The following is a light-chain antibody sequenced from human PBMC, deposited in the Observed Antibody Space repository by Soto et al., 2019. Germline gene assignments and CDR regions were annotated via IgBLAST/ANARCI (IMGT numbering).Light chain of an antibody. CDR2: GAF. Sequence: EIVLTQSPGTLSVSPGERATLSCRASQNINYNYLAWYQQKPGQAPRLLMYGAFNRATDIPHRFSGTGSGTDFTFIIDILEPEHSALYFCQQYGTTPPGYAFGLGTKLEIK. CDR1: QNINYNY. CDR3: QQYGTTPPGYA. V-gene: IGKV3-20*01. J-gene: IGKJ2*01.